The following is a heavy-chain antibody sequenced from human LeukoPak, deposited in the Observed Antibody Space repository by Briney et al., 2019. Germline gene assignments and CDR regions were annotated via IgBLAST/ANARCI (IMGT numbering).Heavy chain of an antibody. V-gene: IGHV4-34*01. CDR3: ATVVPAAYYYFDY. Sequence: SETLTLTCAVNGGSFSGYYWSWIRQPPGKGLEWIGEINHSGSTNYNPSLKSRVTISVDTSKNQFSLKLSSVTAADTAVYYCATVVPAAYYYFDYWGQGTLVTVSS. D-gene: IGHD2-2*01. CDR1: GGSFSGYY. CDR2: INHSGST. J-gene: IGHJ4*02.